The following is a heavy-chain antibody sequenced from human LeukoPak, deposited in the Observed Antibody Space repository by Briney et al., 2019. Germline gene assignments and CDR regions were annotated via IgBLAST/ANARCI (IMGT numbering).Heavy chain of an antibody. D-gene: IGHD6-13*01. CDR1: GYSISSGYY. CDR2: IYHSGST. J-gene: IGHJ4*02. CDR3: ARGVANVPQQLIRRYYFDS. Sequence: SETLSLTCTVSGYSISSGYYWGWIRQPPGKGLEWIGSIYHSGSTYYNPSLKSRVTISVDTSKNQFSLKLSSVTAADTAVYYCARGVANVPQQLIRRYYFDSWGQGTLATVSS. V-gene: IGHV4-38-2*02.